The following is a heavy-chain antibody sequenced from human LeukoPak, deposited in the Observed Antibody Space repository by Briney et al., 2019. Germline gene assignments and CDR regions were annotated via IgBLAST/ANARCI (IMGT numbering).Heavy chain of an antibody. J-gene: IGHJ4*02. Sequence: SETLSLTCTVSGDSFNNYYWSWIRQPPGKGLQWIGYIYYTGSTNYNPSLKSRVTISVDTSKNHFSLKLSSVTAADTAVYYCARIKSGSGSPFDYWGQGTLVTVSS. CDR2: IYYTGST. CDR3: ARIKSGSGSPFDY. V-gene: IGHV4-59*01. CDR1: GDSFNNYY. D-gene: IGHD3-10*01.